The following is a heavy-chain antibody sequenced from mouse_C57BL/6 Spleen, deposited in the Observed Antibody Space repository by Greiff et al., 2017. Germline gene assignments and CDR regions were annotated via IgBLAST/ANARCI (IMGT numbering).Heavy chain of an antibody. D-gene: IGHD1-1*01. CDR1: GYAFSSYW. Sequence: QVQLQQSGAELVKPGASVKISCKASGYAFSSYWMNWVKQRPGKGLEWIGQIYPGDGDTNYNGKFKGKATLTADKSSSTAYMQLSSLTSEDSAVYFCARSVTTGDWYFDVGGTGTTVSVVS. CDR3: ARSVTTGDWYFDV. J-gene: IGHJ1*03. CDR2: IYPGDGDT. V-gene: IGHV1-80*01.